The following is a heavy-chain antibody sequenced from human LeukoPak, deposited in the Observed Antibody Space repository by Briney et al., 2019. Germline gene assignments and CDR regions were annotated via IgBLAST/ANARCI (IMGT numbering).Heavy chain of an antibody. CDR3: ARQSTAIDYYYGMDV. CDR2: IYPGDSDT. CDR1: GYSFTSYW. J-gene: IGHJ6*02. D-gene: IGHD5-18*01. Sequence: GESLKISCKGSGYSFTSYWIGWVRQMPGKGLEWMGIIYPGDSDTRYSPSFQGQVTISADKSISTAYLQWSSLKASDTAMYYCARQSTAIDYYYGMDVWGQGTTVSVS. V-gene: IGHV5-51*01.